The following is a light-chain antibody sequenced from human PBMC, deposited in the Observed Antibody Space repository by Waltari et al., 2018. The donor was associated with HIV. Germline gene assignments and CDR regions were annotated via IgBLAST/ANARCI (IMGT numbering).Light chain of an antibody. CDR3: AAWDGSLNGRVV. CDR2: SNN. Sequence: QSVLTQPPSASGTPGQRVTISCSGSSSNIGSNTVNWYQQLPGTAPKLLIYSNNPRPSGVPDGFSGSKSATSASRAISGLQSEDEADYYCAAWDGSLNGRVVFGGGTKLTVL. CDR1: SSNIGSNT. V-gene: IGLV1-44*01. J-gene: IGLJ2*01.